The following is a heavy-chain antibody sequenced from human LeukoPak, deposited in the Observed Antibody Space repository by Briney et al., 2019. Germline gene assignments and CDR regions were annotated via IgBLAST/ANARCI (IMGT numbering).Heavy chain of an antibody. CDR1: GGTFSSYA. CDR2: IIPILGIA. CDR3: AKGSSGWYNRAHFDY. J-gene: IGHJ4*02. Sequence: SVKVSCKASGGTFSSYAISWVRQAPGQGLEWMGRIIPILGIANYAQKFQGRVTITADKSTSTAYMELSSLRSEDTAVYYCAKGSSGWYNRAHFDYWGQGTLVTVSS. V-gene: IGHV1-69*04. D-gene: IGHD6-19*01.